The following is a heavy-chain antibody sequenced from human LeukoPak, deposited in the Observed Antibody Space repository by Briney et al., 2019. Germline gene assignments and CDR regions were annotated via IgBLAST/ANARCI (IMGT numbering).Heavy chain of an antibody. D-gene: IGHD3-10*01. CDR2: INHGGST. V-gene: IGHV4-34*01. J-gene: IGHJ4*02. CDR3: ARGRPGHYYGSGRSDY. Sequence: SETLSLTCAVYGGSFSGYYWSWIRQPPGKGLEWIGEINHGGSTNYNPSLKSRVTISVDTSKNQFSLKLSSVTAADTAVYYCARGRPGHYYGSGRSDYWGQGTLVTVSS. CDR1: GGSFSGYY.